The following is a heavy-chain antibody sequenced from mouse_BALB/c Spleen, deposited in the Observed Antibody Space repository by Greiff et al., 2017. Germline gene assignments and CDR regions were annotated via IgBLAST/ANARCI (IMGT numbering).Heavy chain of an antibody. CDR2: INPSNGGT. Sequence: QVQLQQSGAELVKPGASVKLSCKASGYTFTSYYMYWVKQRPGQGLEWIGEINPSNGGTNFNEKFKSKATLTVDKSSSTAYMQLSSLTSEDSAVYYCTTYYDYGEAWFAYWGQGTLVTVSA. CDR3: TTYYDYGEAWFAY. CDR1: GYTFTSYY. V-gene: IGHV1S81*02. D-gene: IGHD2-4*01. J-gene: IGHJ3*01.